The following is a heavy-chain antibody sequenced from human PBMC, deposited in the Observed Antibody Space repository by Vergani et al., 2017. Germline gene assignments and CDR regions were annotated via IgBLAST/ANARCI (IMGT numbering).Heavy chain of an antibody. Sequence: QLQLQESGPGLVKPSETLSLTCTVSGGSISSNNYYWGWIRQPPGKGLGWIGNIYYSGSTYYNPSLKSRVTISVDTSKNQFSLKLSSVTAADTAVYYCARLAWGYFDYWGQGTLVTVSS. J-gene: IGHJ4*02. CDR1: GGSISSNNYY. CDR2: IYYSGST. CDR3: ARLAWGYFDY. V-gene: IGHV4-39*01. D-gene: IGHD7-27*01.